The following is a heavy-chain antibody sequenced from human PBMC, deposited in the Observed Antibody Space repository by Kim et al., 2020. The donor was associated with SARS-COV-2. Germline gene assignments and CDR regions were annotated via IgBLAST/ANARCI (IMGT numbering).Heavy chain of an antibody. CDR3: AREFVVALYGIDV. Sequence: GGSLRLSCAASGFTFSSYWMHWVRQAPGKGLVWVSRINSDGSSTSYADSVKGRFTISRDNAKNTLYLQMNSLRAEDTAVYYCAREFVVALYGIDVWGQGTTVTVSS. V-gene: IGHV3-74*01. CDR2: INSDGSST. J-gene: IGHJ6*02. D-gene: IGHD2-15*01. CDR1: GFTFSSYW.